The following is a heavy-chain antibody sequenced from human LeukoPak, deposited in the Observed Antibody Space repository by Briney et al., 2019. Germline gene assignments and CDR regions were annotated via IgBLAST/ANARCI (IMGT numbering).Heavy chain of an antibody. J-gene: IGHJ4*02. CDR1: GGSISSHY. Sequence: SETLSLTCTVSGGSISSHYWSWIRQPPGKGLEWIGYIYYSGSTNYNPSLKSRVTISVDTSKNQFSLKLSSVTAADTAVYYCARDRSEFDYWGQGTLVTVSS. V-gene: IGHV4-59*11. D-gene: IGHD3-3*01. CDR3: ARDRSEFDY. CDR2: IYYSGST.